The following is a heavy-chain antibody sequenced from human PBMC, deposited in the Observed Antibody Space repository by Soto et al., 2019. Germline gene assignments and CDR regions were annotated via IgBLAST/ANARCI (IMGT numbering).Heavy chain of an antibody. CDR2: TIPIFGTA. CDR1: GGTFSSYA. V-gene: IGHV1-69*13. Sequence: ASVKVSCKASGGTFSSYAISWVRQAPGQGLEWMGGTIPIFGTANYAQKFQGRVTITADESTSTAYMELSSLRSEDTAVYYCARGDWNGYYYYYGMDVWGQGTTVTVSS. J-gene: IGHJ6*02. CDR3: ARGDWNGYYYYYGMDV. D-gene: IGHD1-1*01.